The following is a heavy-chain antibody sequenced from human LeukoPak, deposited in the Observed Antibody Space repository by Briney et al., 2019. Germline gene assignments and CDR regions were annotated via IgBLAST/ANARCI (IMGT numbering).Heavy chain of an antibody. CDR2: IYWDDDK. J-gene: IGHJ4*02. V-gene: IGHV2-5*02. D-gene: IGHD3-3*01. CDR1: GFSLSTSGVG. Sequence: SGPTLVNPTQTLTLTCTFSGFSLSTSGVGVGWIRQPPGEALEWLALIYWDDDKRYSPSLKSRLTITKDTSKNQVVLTMTNMDPVDTATYYCAHRPGDYDFWSGYAFDYWGQGTLVTVSS. CDR3: AHRPGDYDFWSGYAFDY.